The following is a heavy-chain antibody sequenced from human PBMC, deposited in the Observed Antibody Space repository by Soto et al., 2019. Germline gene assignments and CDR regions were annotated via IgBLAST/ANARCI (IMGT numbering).Heavy chain of an antibody. CDR3: ARGGKVLLWFGELFNGMDV. CDR1: GGSFSGYY. V-gene: IGHV4-34*01. Sequence: SETLSLTCAVYGGSFSGYYWSWIRQPPGKGLEWIGEINHSGSTNYNPSLKSRVTISVDTSKNQFSLKLSSVTAADTAVYYCARGGKVLLWFGELFNGMDVWGQGTTVT. J-gene: IGHJ6*02. CDR2: INHSGST. D-gene: IGHD3-10*01.